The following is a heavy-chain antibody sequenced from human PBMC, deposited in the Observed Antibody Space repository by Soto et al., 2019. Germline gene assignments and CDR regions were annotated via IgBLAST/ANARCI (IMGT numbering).Heavy chain of an antibody. CDR1: GFTFDDYA. Sequence: GGSLRLSCAASGFTFDDYAMHWVRQAPGKGLVWVSRIDSDGSSTTYADSVKGRFTISRDNAKNTLYLQMSSLRAEDTAVYYCARDRSNHNWFDPWGQGTLVTVSS. V-gene: IGHV3-74*01. CDR2: IDSDGSST. D-gene: IGHD4-4*01. J-gene: IGHJ5*02. CDR3: ARDRSNHNWFDP.